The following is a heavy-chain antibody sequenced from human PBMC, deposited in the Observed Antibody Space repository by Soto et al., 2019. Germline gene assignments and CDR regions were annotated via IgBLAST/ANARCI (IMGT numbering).Heavy chain of an antibody. CDR1: GYSITAGGYY. Sequence: TSETLSLTXFVSGYSITAGGYYWSWIRHHPGKGLEWIGSFYSSGSIIYNPSLRSRVSISGDTSSNQFSMSLTSVTAADTARYYCARMYSSGSGWFHPWGQGTLVTV. CDR3: ARMYSSGSGWFHP. D-gene: IGHD6-19*01. J-gene: IGHJ5*02. V-gene: IGHV4-31*02. CDR2: FYSSGSI.